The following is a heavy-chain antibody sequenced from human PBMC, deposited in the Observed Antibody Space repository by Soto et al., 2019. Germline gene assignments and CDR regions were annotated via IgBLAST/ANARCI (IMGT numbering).Heavy chain of an antibody. D-gene: IGHD3-3*01. CDR3: ARALDFWSAYFDY. CDR1: GFTFSSYA. J-gene: IGHJ4*02. V-gene: IGHV3-30-3*01. CDR2: ISYDGSNK. Sequence: GGSLRLSCAASGFTFSSYAMHWVRQAPGKGLEWVAVISYDGSNKYYADSVKGRFTISRDNSKNTLYLQMNSLRTEDTAVYYCARALDFWSAYFDYWGQRSLVTVSS.